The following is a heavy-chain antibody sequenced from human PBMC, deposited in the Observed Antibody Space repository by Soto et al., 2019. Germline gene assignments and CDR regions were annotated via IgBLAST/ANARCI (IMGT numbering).Heavy chain of an antibody. CDR1: GFTFSSYA. D-gene: IGHD7-27*01. J-gene: IGHJ5*02. Sequence: GGSLRLSCAASGFTFSSYAMSWVRQAPGKGLEWVSAISGSGGDTYYADSVKGRFTISRDNSINTLYLQMDSLRVEDTALYYCARGWGSHDPWGQGTLVTVSS. CDR3: ARGWGSHDP. CDR2: ISGSGGDT. V-gene: IGHV3-23*01.